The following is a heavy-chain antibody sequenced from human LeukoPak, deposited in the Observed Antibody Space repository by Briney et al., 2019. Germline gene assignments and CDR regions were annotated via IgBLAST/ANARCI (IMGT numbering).Heavy chain of an antibody. D-gene: IGHD3-10*01. CDR3: ASHGSGSYAFDY. Sequence: GASVKVSCKASGGTFSSYAISWVRRAPGQGLEWMGGIIPIFGTANYAQKFQGRVTITADKSTSTAYMELSSLRSEDTAVYYCASHGSGSYAFDYWGQGTLVTVSS. V-gene: IGHV1-69*06. J-gene: IGHJ4*02. CDR2: IIPIFGTA. CDR1: GGTFSSYA.